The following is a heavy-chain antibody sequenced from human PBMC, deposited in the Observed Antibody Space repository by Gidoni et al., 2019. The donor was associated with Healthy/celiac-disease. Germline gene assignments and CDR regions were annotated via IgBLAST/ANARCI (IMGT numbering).Heavy chain of an antibody. CDR1: GFTFSSYE. CDR2: ISSSGITI. V-gene: IGHV3-48*03. CDR3: ARDQVYGSGSYNVDY. Sequence: EVQLVESGGGLVQPGGSLRLSCAASGFTFSSYEMNWVRQAPGKGLEWVSYISSSGITIYYADSVKGRFTISRDNAKNSLYLQMNSLRAEDTAVYYCARDQVYGSGSYNVDYWGQGTLVTVSS. J-gene: IGHJ4*02. D-gene: IGHD3-10*01.